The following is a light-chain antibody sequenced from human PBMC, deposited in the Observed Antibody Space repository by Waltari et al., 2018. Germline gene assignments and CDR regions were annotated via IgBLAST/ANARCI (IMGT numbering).Light chain of an antibody. Sequence: DIVMTQSPDSLAVSLGERATINCKYSPSVLYSSNNKNYLAWYQRKPGQPPKLLIYWASTRESGVPDRFSGSGSGTDFTLTISSLQAEDVAVYYCQQYYSTPPHTFGQGTKLEIK. CDR2: WAS. J-gene: IGKJ2*01. CDR3: QQYYSTPPHT. V-gene: IGKV4-1*01. CDR1: PSVLYSSNNKNY.